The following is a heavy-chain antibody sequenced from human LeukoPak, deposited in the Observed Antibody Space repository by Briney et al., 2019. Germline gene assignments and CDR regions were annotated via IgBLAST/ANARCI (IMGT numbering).Heavy chain of an antibody. CDR2: ISPYNDCT. D-gene: IGHD2-2*01. Sequence: ASVTVSCKASGYTFTNYGISWVRQAPGQGLEWMGWISPYNDCTNYAQKLQGRVTMTTDTSTSTGYMELRSLRSDDTAVYYCARWYCSSTSCYAGAFDMWGQGTMVTVSS. CDR1: GYTFTNYG. CDR3: ARWYCSSTSCYAGAFDM. J-gene: IGHJ3*02. V-gene: IGHV1-18*04.